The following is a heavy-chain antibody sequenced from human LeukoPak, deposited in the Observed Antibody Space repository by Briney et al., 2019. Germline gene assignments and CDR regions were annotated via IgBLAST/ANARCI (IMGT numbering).Heavy chain of an antibody. J-gene: IGHJ4*02. Sequence: SVKVSCKASGGTFSSYAISWVRQAPGQGLEWMGGIIPIFGTANYAQKFQGRVTITADESTSTAYMELSSLRSEDTAVYYCARDLPTDPDYYDSSGYYIWGQGTLVTVSS. V-gene: IGHV1-69*01. CDR1: GGTFSSYA. CDR2: IIPIFGTA. D-gene: IGHD3-22*01. CDR3: ARDLPTDPDYYDSSGYYI.